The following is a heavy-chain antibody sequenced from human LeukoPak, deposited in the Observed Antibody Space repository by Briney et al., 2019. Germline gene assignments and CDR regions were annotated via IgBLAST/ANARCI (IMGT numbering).Heavy chain of an antibody. D-gene: IGHD2-21*02. CDR1: GFTFSSYS. CDR3: ARFRTWGDKAFDY. V-gene: IGHV3-21*01. CDR2: ISTSSDNI. Sequence: GGSLRLSCAASGFTFSSYSMNWVRQAPGKGLELVSSISTSSDNIYYADSVRGRFTISRDNAKKSLYVQMNSLRAEDTAVYYCARFRTWGDKAFDYWGQGTLVTVSS. J-gene: IGHJ4*02.